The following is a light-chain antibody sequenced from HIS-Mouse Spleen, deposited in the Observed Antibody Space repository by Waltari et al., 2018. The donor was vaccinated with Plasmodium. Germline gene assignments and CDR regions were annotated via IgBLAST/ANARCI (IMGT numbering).Light chain of an antibody. Sequence: SYVLTQPPSVSVAPGQTARITCGGNNIGSKSVHWDQQKPGQAPVLVGYDDSDRPSGIPGRFAGSNSGNTATLTISRGEAGDEADYYCQVWDSSSDHPVFGGGTKLTVL. CDR3: QVWDSSSDHPV. J-gene: IGLJ2*01. CDR2: DDS. CDR1: NIGSKS. V-gene: IGLV3-21*02.